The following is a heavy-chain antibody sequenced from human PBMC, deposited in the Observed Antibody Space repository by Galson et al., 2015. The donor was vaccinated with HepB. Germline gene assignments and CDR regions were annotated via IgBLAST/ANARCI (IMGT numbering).Heavy chain of an antibody. Sequence: SLRLSCAASGFTFSSYAISWVRQAPGKGLEWVSAISGCGSCTYYADSLKGRFTISTDTSKNTPYLQMNSLRADDTAVYYCARPPVGVRGPREPYTGMDVWGQGTTVTVSS. CDR1: GFTFSSYA. V-gene: IGHV3-23*01. D-gene: IGHD1-26*01. CDR3: ARPPVGVRGPREPYTGMDV. CDR2: ISGCGSCT. J-gene: IGHJ6*02.